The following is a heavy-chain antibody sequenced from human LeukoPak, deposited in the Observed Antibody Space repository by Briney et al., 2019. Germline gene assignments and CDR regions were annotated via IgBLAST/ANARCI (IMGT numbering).Heavy chain of an antibody. D-gene: IGHD4-17*01. CDR3: ARLSYGYYFDY. Sequence: SETLFLTCAVSGGSLSSGGYSWSWIRQPPGKGLEWIGYIYHSGSTYYNPSLKSRVTISVDRSKNQFSLKLSSVTAADTAVYYCARLSYGYYFDYWGQGTLVTVSS. J-gene: IGHJ4*02. V-gene: IGHV4-30-2*01. CDR1: GGSLSSGGYS. CDR2: IYHSGST.